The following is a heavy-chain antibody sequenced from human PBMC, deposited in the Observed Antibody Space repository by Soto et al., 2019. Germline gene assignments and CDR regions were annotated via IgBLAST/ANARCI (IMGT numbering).Heavy chain of an antibody. CDR3: ASPYSSSWLSLDY. V-gene: IGHV5-51*01. Sequence: PGESLKISCKGSGYSFTSYWIGWVRQMPGKGLEWMGIIYPGDSDTRYSPSFQGQVTISADKSISTAYLQWSSLKASDTAMYYCASPYSSSWLSLDYWGQGPLVTVSS. CDR1: GYSFTSYW. D-gene: IGHD6-13*01. J-gene: IGHJ4*02. CDR2: IYPGDSDT.